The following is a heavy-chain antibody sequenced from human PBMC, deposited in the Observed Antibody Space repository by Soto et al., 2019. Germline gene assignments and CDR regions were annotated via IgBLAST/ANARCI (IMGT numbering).Heavy chain of an antibody. Sequence: PSETLSLTCAVSGASISASNWWGWFLQPPGKGLEWIGEIYHSGSTNSNPSLKSRVTISIDKSKNRFSLKLSSVTAADTAVYYCARHVVVPSTTQFYYFGMDVWGQGTTVTVSS. V-gene: IGHV4-4*02. CDR3: ARHVVVPSTTQFYYFGMDV. D-gene: IGHD1-26*01. CDR2: IYHSGST. CDR1: GASISASNW. J-gene: IGHJ6*02.